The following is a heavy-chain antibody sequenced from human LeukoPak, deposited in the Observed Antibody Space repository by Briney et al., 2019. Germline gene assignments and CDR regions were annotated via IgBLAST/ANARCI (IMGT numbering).Heavy chain of an antibody. V-gene: IGHV4-61*02. CDR3: ARDRRGGGSGPYLNWFDP. CDR1: GDSISSGTYY. J-gene: IGHJ5*02. D-gene: IGHD6-19*01. Sequence: SETLSLTCTVSGDSISSGTYYWIWIRQPAGKGLEWIGRIYTSGSTNYNPSLKSRVTISVDTSKNQFSLKLSSVTAADTAVYYCARDRRGGGSGPYLNWFDPWGQGILVTVSS. CDR2: IYTSGST.